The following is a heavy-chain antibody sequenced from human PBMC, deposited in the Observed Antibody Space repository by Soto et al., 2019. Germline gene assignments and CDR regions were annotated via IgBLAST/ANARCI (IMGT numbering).Heavy chain of an antibody. CDR1: GFTFSTYS. J-gene: IGHJ4*02. CDR3: ATYSYTSGSYWRFDY. CDR2: ISYDGTNK. V-gene: IGHV3-30-3*01. D-gene: IGHD3-10*01. Sequence: QVQLVESGGGLVQPGRSLRLSCAASGFTFSTYSMHWVRQAPGKGLEWVAVISYDGTNKYYADSVRGRFTISRDNSKNTLYLQVNNLRVEDTAVYYCATYSYTSGSYWRFDYWGQGTLVTVSS.